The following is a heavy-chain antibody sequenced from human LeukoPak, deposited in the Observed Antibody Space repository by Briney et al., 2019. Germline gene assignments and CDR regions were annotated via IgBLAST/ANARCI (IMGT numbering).Heavy chain of an antibody. V-gene: IGHV6-1*01. CDR2: AYYRTKWSY. CDR1: GSSVPTNSAA. CDR3: ARGGIGYCSTTSCYFDS. Sequence: QTLPLTCAICGSSVPTNSAAWNWIRQSPSRGVEWLCRAYYRTKWSYDYAVSVKSRITINRDTSKNQFSLQLNSVTPEDTAVYYCARGGIGYCSTTSCYFDSWGQGTLVTESS. D-gene: IGHD2-2*01. J-gene: IGHJ4*02.